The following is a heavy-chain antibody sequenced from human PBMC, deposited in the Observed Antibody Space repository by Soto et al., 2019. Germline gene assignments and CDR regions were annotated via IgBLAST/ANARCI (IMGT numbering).Heavy chain of an antibody. V-gene: IGHV4-31*03. CDR1: GGSISSGGYY. CDR3: ARDYCSSTSCYLSP. J-gene: IGHJ5*02. Sequence: QVQLQESGPGLVKPSQTLSLTCTVSGGSISSGGYYWSWMRQHPGKGLEWIGYIYYSGSTYYNPSITSRVTISVDTSKNQFSLKLSSVTAADTAVYYCARDYCSSTSCYLSPWGQGTLVTVSS. D-gene: IGHD2-2*01. CDR2: IYYSGST.